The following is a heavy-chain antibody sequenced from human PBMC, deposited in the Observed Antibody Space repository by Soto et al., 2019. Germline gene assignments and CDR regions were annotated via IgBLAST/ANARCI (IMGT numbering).Heavy chain of an antibody. Sequence: QVQLVESGGGVVQPGRSLRLSCAASGFTFSSYAMHWVRQAPGKGLEWVAVISYDGSNKYYADSVKGRFTISRDNSKNTLYLQMNSLRAEDTAVYYCAKDMNSVPEYWGQGTLVIVSS. CDR1: GFTFSSYA. CDR3: AKDMNSVPEY. CDR2: ISYDGSNK. D-gene: IGHD1-7*01. J-gene: IGHJ4*02. V-gene: IGHV3-30-3*01.